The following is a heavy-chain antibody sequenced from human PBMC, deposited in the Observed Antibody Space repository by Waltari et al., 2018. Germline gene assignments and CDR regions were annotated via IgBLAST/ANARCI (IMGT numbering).Heavy chain of an antibody. CDR1: GFTFSSFS. CDR2: IESSGADT. D-gene: IGHD3-9*01. J-gene: IGHJ4*02. Sequence: EVHLLESGGGLVQPGGSLRVSCTASGFTFSSFSMSWVRQAPGKGLEWGSSIESSGADTYYANYVKGRFTVSRDKSKNTVYLQINSLRAEDTATYYCVKDRPDWPIDYWGQGTLVTVSS. V-gene: IGHV3-23*01. CDR3: VKDRPDWPIDY.